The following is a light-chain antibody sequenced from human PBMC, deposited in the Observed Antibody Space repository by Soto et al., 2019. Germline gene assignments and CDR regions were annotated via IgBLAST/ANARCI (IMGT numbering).Light chain of an antibody. CDR2: EVS. CDR1: SNDIGGYNY. Sequence: QSALTQPASVSGSPGQSITISCTGTSNDIGGYNYVSWYQQHPGKAPKVMIYEVSNRPSGVSNRFSGSKSGNTASLTISGLQPEDEADYYCNSYTSSSTRVFGGGTKLTVL. CDR3: NSYTSSSTRV. V-gene: IGLV2-14*01. J-gene: IGLJ2*01.